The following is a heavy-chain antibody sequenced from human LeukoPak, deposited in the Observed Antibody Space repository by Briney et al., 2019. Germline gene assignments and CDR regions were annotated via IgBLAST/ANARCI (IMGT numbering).Heavy chain of an antibody. Sequence: SETLSLTCTVSGGSISSYYWSWLRLPPGKGLEWIGYIYSSGGTNYNPSLKSRVTISVDTSKNQFSLKLSSVTAADTAYYYCARVPYGGSASLFDYWGQGTLVTVSS. CDR1: GGSISSYY. CDR2: IYSSGGT. D-gene: IGHD6-6*01. J-gene: IGHJ4*02. CDR3: ARVPYGGSASLFDY. V-gene: IGHV4-59*01.